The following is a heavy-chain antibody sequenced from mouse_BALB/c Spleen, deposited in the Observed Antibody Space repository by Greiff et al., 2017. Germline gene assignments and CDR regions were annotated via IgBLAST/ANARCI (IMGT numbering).Heavy chain of an antibody. D-gene: IGHD2-4*01. CDR3: ARCDCDCDGDYFDY. J-gene: IGHJ2*01. CDR1: GFTFSSFG. Sequence: EVQLMESGGGLVQPGGSRKLSCAASGFTFSSFGMHWVRQAPEKGLEWVAYISSGSSTIYYADTVKGRFTISRDNPKNTLFLQMTSLRSEDTAMYYCARCDCDCDGDYFDYWGQGTTLTVSS. V-gene: IGHV5-17*02. CDR2: ISSGSSTI.